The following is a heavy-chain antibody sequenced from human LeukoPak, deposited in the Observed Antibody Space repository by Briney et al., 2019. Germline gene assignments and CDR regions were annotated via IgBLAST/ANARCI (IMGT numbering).Heavy chain of an antibody. CDR3: ARDAPGNTALDY. J-gene: IGHJ4*02. CDR2: INGYGSST. V-gene: IGHV3-74*01. Sequence: PGGSLRLSCAASGFTFSNYWMHWVRQAPGKGLVWVSRINGYGSSTDFADSVRGRFTISRDNAKNTLYLQMNSLRAEDTAVYYCARDAPGNTALDYWGQGTLVTVSS. CDR1: GFTFSNYW. D-gene: IGHD5-18*01.